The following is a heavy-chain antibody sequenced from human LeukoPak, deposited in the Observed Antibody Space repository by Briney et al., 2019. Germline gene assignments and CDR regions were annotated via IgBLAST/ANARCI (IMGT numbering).Heavy chain of an antibody. CDR1: GFNVSSNY. D-gene: IGHD3-16*01. J-gene: IGHJ4*02. CDR3: ARVVSGIYDYN. Sequence: GGSLRLSCAASGFNVSSNYMTWVRQAPGKGLEWVSVIYSGGTTYSTDSVKGRFTLSRDNSRNTVFLQMNSLRAEDTAMYYCARVVSGIYDYNWGQGTLVTVSS. CDR2: IYSGGTT. V-gene: IGHV3-66*01.